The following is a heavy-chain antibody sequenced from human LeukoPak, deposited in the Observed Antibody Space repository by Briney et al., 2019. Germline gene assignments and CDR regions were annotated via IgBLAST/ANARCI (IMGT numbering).Heavy chain of an antibody. V-gene: IGHV4-34*01. D-gene: IGHD3-3*01. Sequence: SETLSLTCAVYGGSFSGYYWSWIRQPPGKGLEWIGEINHSGSTSYNPSLKSRVTISVDTSKNQFSLKLSSVTAADTAVYYCARGGRDTIFGVVTFFDYWGQGTLVTVSS. J-gene: IGHJ4*02. CDR2: INHSGST. CDR3: ARGGRDTIFGVVTFFDY. CDR1: GGSFSGYY.